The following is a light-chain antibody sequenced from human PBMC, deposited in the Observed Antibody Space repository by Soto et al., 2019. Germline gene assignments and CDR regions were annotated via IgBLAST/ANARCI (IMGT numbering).Light chain of an antibody. J-gene: IGLJ3*02. Sequence: QSALTQPRSVSGSPGQSVTISCTGTSSDVGDYNYVSWYQQYPGKAPKLVIYDVSKRPSGVPDRFSGSKSGNTASLNISGRQAEDLADYYCCSFAGIYTVWGFGGGNKLTVL. CDR1: SSDVGDYNY. V-gene: IGLV2-11*01. CDR3: CSFAGIYTVWG. CDR2: DVS.